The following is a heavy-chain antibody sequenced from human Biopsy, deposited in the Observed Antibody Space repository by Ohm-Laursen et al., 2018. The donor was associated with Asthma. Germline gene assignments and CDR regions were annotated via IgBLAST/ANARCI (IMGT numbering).Heavy chain of an antibody. J-gene: IGHJ4*02. CDR1: GFTFDNYV. D-gene: IGHD6-19*01. Sequence: SLRLSCAAPGFTFDNYVMTWVRQAPGKGLEWVSGISWNSATVAYADSVKGRFTISRDNAKNSLYLQMNSLRPDDTALYYCAKAFLGGVSVANYFDSWGQGTLVTVSS. V-gene: IGHV3-9*01. CDR3: AKAFLGGVSVANYFDS. CDR2: ISWNSATV.